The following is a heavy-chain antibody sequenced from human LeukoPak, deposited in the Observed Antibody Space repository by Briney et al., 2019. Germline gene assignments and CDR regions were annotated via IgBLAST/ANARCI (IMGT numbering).Heavy chain of an antibody. CDR3: ARDSVVRGLVIDY. V-gene: IGHV3-66*01. CDR2: IYSGGST. CDR1: GFTVSSNY. Sequence: PGGSLRLSCAASGFTVSSNYMSWVRQAPGKGLGWVSVIYSGGSTYYADSVKGRFTISRDNSKNTLYLQMNSLRAEDTAVYYCARDSVVRGLVIDYWGQGTLVTVSS. D-gene: IGHD3-10*01. J-gene: IGHJ4*02.